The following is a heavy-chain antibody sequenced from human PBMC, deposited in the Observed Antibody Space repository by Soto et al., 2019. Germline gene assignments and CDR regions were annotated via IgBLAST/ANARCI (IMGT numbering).Heavy chain of an antibody. Sequence: ASVKVSCKASGGTFSSYAISWVRQAPGQGLEWMGGIIPVSGTGIYAQKFQGRVTITADKSTNTAYMELSSLRSEDTAVYFCARVGGTGGYTYGLDYWGQGTLVTVSS. CDR3: ARVGGTGGYTYGLDY. D-gene: IGHD5-18*01. V-gene: IGHV1-69*06. CDR1: GGTFSSYA. J-gene: IGHJ4*02. CDR2: IIPVSGTG.